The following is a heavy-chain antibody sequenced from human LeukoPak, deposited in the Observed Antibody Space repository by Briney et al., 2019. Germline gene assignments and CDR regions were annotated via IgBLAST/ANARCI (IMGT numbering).Heavy chain of an antibody. J-gene: IGHJ3*02. V-gene: IGHV3-33*01. D-gene: IGHD4-17*01. CDR3: TRASKYGDELGAFDI. Sequence: GGSLRLSCAASGFTFSSYGMHWVRQAPGKGLEWVAVIWYDGSNKYLADSVKGRFTISRDNSKNTLYLQMNSLRAEDTAVYYCTRASKYGDELGAFDIWGQGTMVTVSS. CDR2: IWYDGSNK. CDR1: GFTFSSYG.